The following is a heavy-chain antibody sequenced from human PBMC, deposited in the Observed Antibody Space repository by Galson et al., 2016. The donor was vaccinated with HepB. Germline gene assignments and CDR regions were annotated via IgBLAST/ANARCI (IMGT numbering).Heavy chain of an antibody. J-gene: IGHJ2*01. D-gene: IGHD3-3*01. Sequence: PALVKPTQTLTLTCTFSGFSLNTRGVGVGWIRQPPGKALEWLALVYWADDKRYSPSLKNRLTITQDTSKNQVVLTMTNMDPVDTATYYCALAEWNWYFDLWGRGTLVTVSS. CDR2: VYWADDK. CDR3: ALAEWNWYFDL. V-gene: IGHV2-5*02. CDR1: GFSLNTRGVG.